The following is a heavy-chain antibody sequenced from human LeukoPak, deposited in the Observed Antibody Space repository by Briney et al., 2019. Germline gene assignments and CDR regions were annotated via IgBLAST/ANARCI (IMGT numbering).Heavy chain of an antibody. D-gene: IGHD2-21*02. V-gene: IGHV3-30*18. CDR1: GFTFSSYG. CDR3: AKDQVTDQNWFDP. Sequence: GGSLRLSCAASGFTFSSYGMHWVRQAPGKGLEWVAVISCDGSNKYYADSVKGRFTISRDNSKNTLYLQMNSLRAEDTAVYYCAKDQVTDQNWFDPWGQGTLVTVSS. J-gene: IGHJ5*02. CDR2: ISCDGSNK.